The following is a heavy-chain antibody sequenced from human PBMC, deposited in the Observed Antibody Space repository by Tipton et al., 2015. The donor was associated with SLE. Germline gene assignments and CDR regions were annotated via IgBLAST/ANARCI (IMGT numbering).Heavy chain of an antibody. CDR3: ARVNSGWHGHDAFDI. CDR1: GGSISSHY. V-gene: IGHV4-59*11. CDR2: IYYSGST. J-gene: IGHJ3*02. Sequence: PGLVKPSETLSLTCTVSGGSISSHYWSWIRQPPGKGLEWIGYIYYSGSTSYNPSLKSRVTISVDTSKNQFSLKLSSVTAADTAVYYCARVNSGWHGHDAFDIWGQGTMVTVSS. D-gene: IGHD6-19*01.